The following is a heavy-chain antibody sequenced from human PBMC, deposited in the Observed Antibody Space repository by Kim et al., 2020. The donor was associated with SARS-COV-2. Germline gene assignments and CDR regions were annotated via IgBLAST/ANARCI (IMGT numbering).Heavy chain of an antibody. CDR1: GFTFGSYH. V-gene: IGHV3-23*01. CDR2: ITGSGDGT. D-gene: IGHD1-1*01. CDR3: AKEAVVTTACDAFDL. J-gene: IGHJ3*01. Sequence: GGSLRLSCAASGFTFGSYHMTWVRQGPGKGLEWVSTITGSGDGTYYSDSVQGRFTVSRDNSKNTLYLEMNSLRDEDTAVYFCAKEAVVTTACDAFDLWGPGTMVTVSS.